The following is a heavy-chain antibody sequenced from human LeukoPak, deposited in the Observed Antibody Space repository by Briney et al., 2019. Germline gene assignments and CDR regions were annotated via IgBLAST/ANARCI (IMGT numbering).Heavy chain of an antibody. V-gene: IGHV1-69*13. CDR2: IVPLFGTA. J-gene: IGHJ6*03. D-gene: IGHD3-9*01. Sequence: ASVKVSCTVSGGTFSNYAINWVRQTPGQGVEWMGGIVPLFGTANYAQKFRGRVTITADESSGTAYMELHSLRSDDTALYSCARGGHYDILTGYPIYYYYYYMDAWGTGTTVTVSS. CDR3: ARGGHYDILTGYPIYYYYYYMDA. CDR1: GGTFSNYA.